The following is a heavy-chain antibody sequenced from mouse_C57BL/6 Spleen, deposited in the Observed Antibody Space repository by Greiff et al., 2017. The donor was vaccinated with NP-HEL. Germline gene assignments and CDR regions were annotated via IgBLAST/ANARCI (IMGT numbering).Heavy chain of an antibody. CDR3: ARRDEGEFAY. CDR2: ISYDGSN. J-gene: IGHJ3*01. V-gene: IGHV3-6*01. Sequence: EVQLQESGPGLVKPSQSLSLTCSVTGYSITSGYYWNWIRQFPGNKLEWMGYISYDGSNNYNPSLKNRISITRDTSKNQFFLKLNSVTTEDTATYYCARRDEGEFAYWGQGTLVTVSA. D-gene: IGHD3-3*01. CDR1: GYSITSGYY.